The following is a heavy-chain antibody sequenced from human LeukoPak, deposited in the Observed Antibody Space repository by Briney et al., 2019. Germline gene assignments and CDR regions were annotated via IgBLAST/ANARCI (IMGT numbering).Heavy chain of an antibody. V-gene: IGHV4-34*01. Sequence: SETLSLTCAVYGGSFSGYYWSWIRQPPGKGLEWIGEINHSGSTNYNPSLKSRVTISVNTSKNQFSLKLSSVTAADTAVYYCARGGDSSGYYYYWGQGTLVTVSS. CDR1: GGSFSGYY. D-gene: IGHD3-22*01. CDR2: INHSGST. J-gene: IGHJ4*02. CDR3: ARGGDSSGYYYY.